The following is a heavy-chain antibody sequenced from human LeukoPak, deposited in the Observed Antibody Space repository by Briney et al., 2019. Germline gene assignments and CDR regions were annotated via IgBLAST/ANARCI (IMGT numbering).Heavy chain of an antibody. V-gene: IGHV3-23*01. D-gene: IGHD5-18*01. CDR1: GFTFSTCA. CDR2: ISGSGSKT. CDR3: VKEPRGYSFSFDI. Sequence: GGSLRLSCAASGFTFSTCAINWVRQAPGKGLEWVSAISGSGSKTFYADSVKGRSTISRDNPKNTLYLQMHSLRPEDTAVYYCVKEPRGYSFSFDIWGQGTMVTVSS. J-gene: IGHJ3*02.